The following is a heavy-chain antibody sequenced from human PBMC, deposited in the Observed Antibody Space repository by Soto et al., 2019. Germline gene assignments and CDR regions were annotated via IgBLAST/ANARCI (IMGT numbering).Heavy chain of an antibody. V-gene: IGHV3-74*01. J-gene: IGHJ3*01. Sequence: EVQLVESEGGLVQRGGSLRLSCAASGFTFNYYWMHWVRQAPGQGLVWVSHIHSDGSTTTYADSVKGRFTISRDNAKNTLYLQMNSLRPEDTAVYYCVRGYKGGFDLWGQGTTVTVSS. CDR3: VRGYKGGFDL. CDR2: IHSDGSTT. D-gene: IGHD5-18*01. CDR1: GFTFNYYW.